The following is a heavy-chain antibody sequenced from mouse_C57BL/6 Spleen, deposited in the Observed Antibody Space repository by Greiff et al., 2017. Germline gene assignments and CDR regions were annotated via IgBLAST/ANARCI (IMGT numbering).Heavy chain of an antibody. CDR3: ARGTVPGFDY. J-gene: IGHJ2*01. CDR2: ISYDGSN. CDR1: GYSITSGYY. Sequence: DVKLQESGPGLVKPSQSLSLTCSVTGYSITSGYYWNWIRQFPGNKLEWMGYISYDGSNNYNPSLKNRISITRDTSKNQFFLKLNSVTTEDTATYYCARGTVPGFDYWGQGTTLTVSS. V-gene: IGHV3-6*01. D-gene: IGHD1-1*01.